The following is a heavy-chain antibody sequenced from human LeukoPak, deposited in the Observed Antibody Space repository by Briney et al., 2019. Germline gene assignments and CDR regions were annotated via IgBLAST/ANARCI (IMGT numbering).Heavy chain of an antibody. Sequence: SETLTLTCTVSGGSISSSSYYWGWIRQPPEKGLEWIRSIYYSGSTYYNPSLKSRVTISVDTSKNQFSLKLSSVTAADTAVYYCARRWRELELLSRFDPXGQXTXXXVXS. CDR1: GGSISSSSYY. CDR3: ARRWRELELLSRFDP. V-gene: IGHV4-39*01. CDR2: IYYSGST. D-gene: IGHD1-7*01. J-gene: IGHJ5*02.